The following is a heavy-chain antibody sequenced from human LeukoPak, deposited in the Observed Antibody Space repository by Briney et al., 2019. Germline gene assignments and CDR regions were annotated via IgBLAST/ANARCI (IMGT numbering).Heavy chain of an antibody. D-gene: IGHD4-17*01. V-gene: IGHV3-21*01. CDR1: GFTFSPYS. CDR3: ARVTVTTFSPTDYMDV. Sequence: QAGGSLRLSCAASGFTFSPYSMNWVRQAPGKGLEWVSSISSSTSDIYYADSVKGRFTISRDNAKNSLYLQMNSLRAEDTAVYYCARVTVTTFSPTDYMDVWGKGTTVTISS. J-gene: IGHJ6*03. CDR2: ISSSTSDI.